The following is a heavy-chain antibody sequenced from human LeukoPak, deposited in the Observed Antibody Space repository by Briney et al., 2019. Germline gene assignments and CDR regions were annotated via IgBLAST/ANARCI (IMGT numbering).Heavy chain of an antibody. V-gene: IGHV3-48*01. J-gene: IGHJ4*02. CDR3: TTDSQRSTYYYEFDY. D-gene: IGHD3-10*01. Sequence: GGSLRLSCAASGFTFSSYTMNWVRQPPGKGLEWVSNIGTSSTTIYYADSVKGRFTISRDNAKNSLYLQMNSLRADDTAVYYCTTDSQRSTYYYEFDYWGQGTLVTVSS. CDR1: GFTFSSYT. CDR2: IGTSSTTI.